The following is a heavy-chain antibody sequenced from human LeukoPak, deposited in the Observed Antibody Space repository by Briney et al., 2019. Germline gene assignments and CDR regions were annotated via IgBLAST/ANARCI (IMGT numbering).Heavy chain of an antibody. CDR2: IYSGGST. CDR3: ASDYGDYVGAFDI. CDR1: GFTFSSNY. D-gene: IGHD4-17*01. V-gene: IGHV3-53*01. Sequence: IQPGGSLRLSCAASGFTFSSNYMSRVRQAPGKGLGGVSVIYSGGSTYYADSVKGRFTISRDNSKNTLYLQMNSLRAEDTAVYYCASDYGDYVGAFDIWGQGTMVTVSS. J-gene: IGHJ3*02.